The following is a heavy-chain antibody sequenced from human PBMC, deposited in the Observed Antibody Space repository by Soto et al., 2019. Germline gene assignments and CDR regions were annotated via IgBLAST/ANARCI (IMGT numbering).Heavy chain of an antibody. Sequence: QVQLVESGGGVVQPGRSLRLSCAASGFTFSSYGMHWVRQAPGKGLEWVAVISYDGSNKYYADSVKGRFTISRDNSKNTLYLQMNSLRAEDTDVYYCAKDPYYPLFGSGYYTGGGDLFPPLYYFDYWGQGTLVTVSS. V-gene: IGHV3-30*18. CDR1: GFTFSSYG. D-gene: IGHD3-3*01. J-gene: IGHJ4*02. CDR2: ISYDGSNK. CDR3: AKDPYYPLFGSGYYTGGGDLFPPLYYFDY.